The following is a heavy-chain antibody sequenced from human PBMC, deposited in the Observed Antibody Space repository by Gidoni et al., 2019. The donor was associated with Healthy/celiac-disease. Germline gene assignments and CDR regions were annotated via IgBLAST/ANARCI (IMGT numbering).Heavy chain of an antibody. V-gene: IGHV3-30*03. J-gene: IGHJ4*02. CDR2: ISYDGSNK. D-gene: IGHD3-16*01. CDR3: ARERGAWPAIGGFDY. CDR1: GFPFSSYG. Sequence: QVQLVSSVGGVVQPGRSLILSCASSGFPFSSYGMPWVRQAPGKGLEWVAVISYDGSNKYYADSVKGRFTISRDNSKNTLYLQMNSLRVEDTAVYYCARERGAWPAIGGFDYWGQGTLVTVSS.